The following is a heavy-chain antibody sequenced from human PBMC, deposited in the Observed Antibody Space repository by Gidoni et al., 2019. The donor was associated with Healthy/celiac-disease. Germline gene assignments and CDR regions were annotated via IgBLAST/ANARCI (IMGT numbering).Heavy chain of an antibody. CDR2: ISSSSSSI. J-gene: IGHJ4*02. CDR3: ARAPDSSLFDY. D-gene: IGHD3-22*01. V-gene: IGHV3-21*01. Sequence: EVQLVESGGGRVKPGGSLRLACAASGFTFSSYSMNWVRQAPGKGLEWVSSISSSSSSIYYAYSVQGRFTISRDNAKNSLYLQMHSLRAEDTAVYYCARAPDSSLFDYWGQGTLVTVSS. CDR1: GFTFSSYS.